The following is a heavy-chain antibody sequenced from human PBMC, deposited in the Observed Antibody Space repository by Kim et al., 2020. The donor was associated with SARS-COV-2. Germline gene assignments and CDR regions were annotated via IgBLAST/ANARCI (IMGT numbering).Heavy chain of an antibody. D-gene: IGHD6-6*01. CDR3: ARHLPDYSSSRIDY. Sequence: TPSFQGRVTISADKSISTAYLQWSSLKASDTAMYYCARHLPDYSSSRIDYWGQGTLVTDSS. J-gene: IGHJ4*02. V-gene: IGHV5-51*01.